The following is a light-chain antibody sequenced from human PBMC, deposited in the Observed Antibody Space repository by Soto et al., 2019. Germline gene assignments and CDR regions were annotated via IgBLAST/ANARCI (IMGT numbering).Light chain of an antibody. J-gene: IGKJ5*01. CDR1: ERIYSAY. CDR3: QQHTNWPPLT. Sequence: EVVLTQSPVTLSLSRGERATLSCRASERIYSAYLGWCQRKPGQAPSHLLYDAATSAPGIPARFSGSGSGTEFTLTISSLQPEDLAVSDCQQHTNWPPLTFGQGTRLEIK. V-gene: IGKV3D-20*02. CDR2: DAA.